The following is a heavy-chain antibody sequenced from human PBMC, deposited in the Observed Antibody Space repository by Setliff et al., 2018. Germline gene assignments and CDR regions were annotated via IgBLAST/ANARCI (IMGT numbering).Heavy chain of an antibody. J-gene: IGHJ4*02. D-gene: IGHD2-15*01. CDR1: GYNFITLG. CDR2: ISPYSGKT. Sequence: ASVKVSCKTSGYNFITLGINWVRQAPGQGLEWVGWISPYSGKTDYAQKFQGRVIMTIDSSTTTAYMELKNLRSDDTAVYFCARGRGHERVVAIPGDYWGQGTQVTVSS. V-gene: IGHV1-18*01. CDR3: ARGRGHERVVAIPGDY.